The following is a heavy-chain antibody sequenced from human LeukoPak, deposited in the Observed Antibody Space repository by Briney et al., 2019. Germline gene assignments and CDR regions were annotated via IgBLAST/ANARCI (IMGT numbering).Heavy chain of an antibody. CDR1: GFTFSSYA. V-gene: IGHV3-30*04. D-gene: IGHD6-6*01. CDR2: ISCDGGNT. CDR3: AVSSYRTGGYYDYYGMDV. Sequence: PGGSLRLSCAASGFTFSSYAMNWVRQAPGKGLEWVSVISCDGGNTYYADSVKGRFTISRDNSKNTLYLQMNSLRAEDTAVYYCAVSSYRTGGYYDYYGMDVWGKGTTVTVSS. J-gene: IGHJ6*04.